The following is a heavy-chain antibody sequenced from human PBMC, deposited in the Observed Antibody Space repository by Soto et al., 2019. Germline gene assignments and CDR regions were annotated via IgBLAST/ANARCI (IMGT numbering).Heavy chain of an antibody. D-gene: IGHD2-15*01. CDR1: GGTFSSYT. Sequence: GASVKVSCKASGGTFSSYTISWVRQAPGQGLEWMGRIIPILGIANYAQKFQGRVTITADKSTSTAYMELSSLRSEDTAVYYCARAIGYCSGGSCYRLDIWGQGTMVTVSS. V-gene: IGHV1-69*02. CDR2: IIPILGIA. J-gene: IGHJ3*02. CDR3: ARAIGYCSGGSCYRLDI.